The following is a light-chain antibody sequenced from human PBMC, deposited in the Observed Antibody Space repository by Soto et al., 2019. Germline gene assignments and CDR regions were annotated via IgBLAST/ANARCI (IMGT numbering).Light chain of an antibody. Sequence: EILMTQSPATLSVSPWEIATLSCRASQSVSSNLAWYQQKPGRAPSLLIFDASNRATGIPARFSGSGSGTDFTLTISSLEPEDFATYYCQQRSRWPPTFGHGTKVDIK. CDR2: DAS. J-gene: IGKJ1*01. V-gene: IGKV3-11*01. CDR3: QQRSRWPPT. CDR1: QSVSSN.